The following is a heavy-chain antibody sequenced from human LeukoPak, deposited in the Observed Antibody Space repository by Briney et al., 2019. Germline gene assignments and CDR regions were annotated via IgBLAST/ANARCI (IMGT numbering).Heavy chain of an antibody. CDR1: GFTFSSYA. J-gene: IGHJ4*02. D-gene: IGHD3-22*01. CDR3: ARGSTYYDSSGQVPFDY. Sequence: GGSLRLSCAASGFTFSSYAMSWVRQAPGKGLEWVSAISGSGCSTYYADSVKGRFTISRDNSKNTLYLQMNSLRAEDTAVYDCARGSTYYDSSGQVPFDYWGQGTLVTVSS. CDR2: ISGSGCST. V-gene: IGHV3-23*01.